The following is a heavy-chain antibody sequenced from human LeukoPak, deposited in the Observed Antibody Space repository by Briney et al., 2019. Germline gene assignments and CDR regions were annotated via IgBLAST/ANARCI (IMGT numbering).Heavy chain of an antibody. J-gene: IGHJ4*02. CDR2: MGWNGVST. D-gene: IGHD3-9*01. Sequence: GRCLRVSCAASGYTFADYAMHRARQAPRKGLECVSGMGWNGVSTGYADSVKGRFTISRDNAKNSLYLQMNSLRAEDTAFFFFKQKTAYEILTGAQDYWGQGTLVTVSS. V-gene: IGHV3-9*01. CDR1: GYTFADYA. CDR3: KQKTAYEILTGAQDY.